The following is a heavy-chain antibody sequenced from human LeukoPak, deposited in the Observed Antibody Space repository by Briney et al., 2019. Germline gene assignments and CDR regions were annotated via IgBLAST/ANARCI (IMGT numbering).Heavy chain of an antibody. D-gene: IGHD3-22*01. Sequence: PGGSLRLSCAASGFTFDDYAMPWVRQAPGKGLEWVSGSSWNSGSIGYADSVKGRFTISRDNAKNSLYLQMNSLRAEDTALYYCAKALGDYYDSSGYYRTFDYWGQGTRVTGSS. CDR1: GFTFDDYA. V-gene: IGHV3-9*01. CDR3: AKALGDYYDSSGYYRTFDY. J-gene: IGHJ4*02. CDR2: SSWNSGSI.